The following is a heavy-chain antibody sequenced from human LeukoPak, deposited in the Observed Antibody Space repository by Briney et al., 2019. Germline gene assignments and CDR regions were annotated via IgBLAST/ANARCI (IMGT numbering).Heavy chain of an antibody. Sequence: KPSETLSLTCTVSGGTISSGTYYWVWIRQPPGKGLEWIGSFYSSGSTFYNSSLKSRVTISIDTSKNHFSLKLSSVTAADTAVYYCAREGTSGTNWFDPWGQGTLVTVSS. CDR1: GGTISSGTYY. V-gene: IGHV4-39*02. J-gene: IGHJ5*02. CDR3: AREGTSGTNWFDP. D-gene: IGHD3-10*01. CDR2: FYSSGST.